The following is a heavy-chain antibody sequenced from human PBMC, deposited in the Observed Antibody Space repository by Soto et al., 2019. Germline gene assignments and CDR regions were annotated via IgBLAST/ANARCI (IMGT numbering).Heavy chain of an antibody. CDR2: ISGSGGST. D-gene: IGHD2-15*01. CDR1: GFTFSSYA. Sequence: EVQLLESGGGLVQPGGSLRLSCAASGFTFSSYAMSWVRQAPGKGLEWVSAISGSGGSTYYADSVKGRFTISRGNSKNTLYLQMNSLRAEDTAVYYCAKFGIFSLNQVSPFDYWGQGTLVTVSS. CDR3: AKFGIFSLNQVSPFDY. J-gene: IGHJ4*02. V-gene: IGHV3-23*01.